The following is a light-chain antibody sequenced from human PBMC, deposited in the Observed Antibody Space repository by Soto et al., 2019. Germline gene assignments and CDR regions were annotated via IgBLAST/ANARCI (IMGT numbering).Light chain of an antibody. Sequence: IVMTQSPATLSVSPWERATLSCRASQSVSSNLAWYQQKPCQAPRLLIYGASTRATGIQARFSGSGSGTEFTLTMSSLESEDFAVYYCQQYSTWPETFGQWTKV. CDR1: QSVSSN. J-gene: IGKJ1*01. CDR2: GAS. V-gene: IGKV3-15*01. CDR3: QQYSTWPET.